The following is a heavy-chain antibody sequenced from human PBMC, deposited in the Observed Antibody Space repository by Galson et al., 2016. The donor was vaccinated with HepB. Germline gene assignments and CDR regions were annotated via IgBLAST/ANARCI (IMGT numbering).Heavy chain of an antibody. V-gene: IGHV3-48*02. J-gene: IGHJ3*02. Sequence: SLRLSCAASGFIFSDYAMNWVRQAPGKGLEWISYVSASSSFIYYADSVRGRFTISRDSAKNSLFLQMNSLRDDDTAVYYCARNQVISSIGNDAFDIWGLGTMVTGSS. CDR2: VSASSSFI. CDR3: ARNQVISSIGNDAFDI. D-gene: IGHD2/OR15-2a*01. CDR1: GFIFSDYA.